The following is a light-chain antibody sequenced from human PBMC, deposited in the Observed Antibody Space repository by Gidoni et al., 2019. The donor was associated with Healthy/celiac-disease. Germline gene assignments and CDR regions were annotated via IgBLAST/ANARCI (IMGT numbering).Light chain of an antibody. V-gene: IGKV3-15*01. Sequence: EIVMTQSPATLSVSPGERATRSCRASQSVSSNLAWYQQKPGQAPRLLIYGASTRATGIPARCSGSGSGTEFTLTISSLQSEDFAVYYCQQYNNWPLTFGPGTKVDIK. CDR1: QSVSSN. CDR2: GAS. J-gene: IGKJ3*01. CDR3: QQYNNWPLT.